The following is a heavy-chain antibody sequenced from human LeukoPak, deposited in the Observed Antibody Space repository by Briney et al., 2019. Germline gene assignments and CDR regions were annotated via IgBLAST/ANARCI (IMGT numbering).Heavy chain of an antibody. CDR3: ARARFAPWFDP. CDR2: IKQDGSEK. V-gene: IGHV3-7*01. Sequence: PGGSLRLSCAASGFTFSTYWMTWVRQAPGKGLEWVANIKQDGSEKNYVDSVKGRFTISRDNAKNSLYLQMNSLRAEDTAVYYCARARFAPWFDPWGQGTLVTVSS. D-gene: IGHD3-16*01. CDR1: GFTFSTYW. J-gene: IGHJ5*02.